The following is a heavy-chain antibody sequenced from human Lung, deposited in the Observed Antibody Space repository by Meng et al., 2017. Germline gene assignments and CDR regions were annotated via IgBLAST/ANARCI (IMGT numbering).Heavy chain of an antibody. J-gene: IGHJ4*02. CDR2: SKSKPDGETI. CDR1: GFTLSSAW. V-gene: IGHV3-15*01. Sequence: VQVVEAGGGLGKPGGALRLSVGGTGFTLSSAWMAWVRQVPGKSLEWVGRSKSKPDGETIDYAAPVKGRLTISRDDSKNTVYLQMNSLKPEETALYYCTGHIDYWGQGTLVTVSS. CDR3: TGHIDY.